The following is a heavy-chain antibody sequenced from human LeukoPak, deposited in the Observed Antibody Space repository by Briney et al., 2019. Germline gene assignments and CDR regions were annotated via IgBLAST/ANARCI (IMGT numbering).Heavy chain of an antibody. Sequence: PGGSLRLSCEASGFTFSSYGMHWVRQAPGKGLQWVAFIRYDGSNKYYADSVKGRFTISRENSKNTLYLQMNSLRAEDTAVYYCAKDSSSPQSIWFGGVPGGWFDPWGQGTLVTVSS. CDR2: IRYDGSNK. CDR3: AKDSSSPQSIWFGGVPGGWFDP. J-gene: IGHJ5*02. D-gene: IGHD3-10*01. V-gene: IGHV3-30*02. CDR1: GFTFSSYG.